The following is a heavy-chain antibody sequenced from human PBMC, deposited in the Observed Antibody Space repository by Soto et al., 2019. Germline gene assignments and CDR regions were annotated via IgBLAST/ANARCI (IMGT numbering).Heavy chain of an antibody. V-gene: IGHV1-3*01. J-gene: IGHJ4*01. CDR3: AREDGGGPLDC. CDR1: GYIFTIYN. CDR2: ITPTTGNT. D-gene: IGHD3-10*01. Sequence: ASLKVSCKTFGYIFTIYNMHWVRQAPGQSPEWMGFITPTTGNTEYSQRFQGRVTITRDTSASTVYMDLSSLRSEDTAVYYCAREDGGGPLDCWGQGTLVTVSS.